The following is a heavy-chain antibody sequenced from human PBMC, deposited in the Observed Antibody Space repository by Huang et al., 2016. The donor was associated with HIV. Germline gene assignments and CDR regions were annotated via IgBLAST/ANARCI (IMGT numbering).Heavy chain of an antibody. CDR2: INHSGNI. J-gene: IGHJ4*01. Sequence: GSSQIGYYWTWIRLPPGRALEWIGQINHSGNINFNPSLKSRLSMSVDASKKQFSLNLTSATAADSDTYYCGGSPGMGMVEGGCMVHWGHGTQVTVSS. CDR1: GSSQIGYY. D-gene: IGHD6-19*01. V-gene: IGHV4-34*13. CDR3: GGSPGMGMVEGGCMVH.